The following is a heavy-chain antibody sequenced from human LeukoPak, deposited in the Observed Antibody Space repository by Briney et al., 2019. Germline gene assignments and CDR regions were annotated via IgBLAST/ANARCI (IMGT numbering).Heavy chain of an antibody. Sequence: GGSLRLSCAASGFTLSTYWMHWVRQAPGKGLVWVSRINPDGSTTTYADSVEGRFTISRDNAKNSLYLQMNSLRAEDTAVYYCARDPYYVGGMDVWGQGTTVTVSS. CDR1: GFTLSTYW. J-gene: IGHJ6*02. D-gene: IGHD3-10*02. V-gene: IGHV3-74*01. CDR2: INPDGSTT. CDR3: ARDPYYVGGMDV.